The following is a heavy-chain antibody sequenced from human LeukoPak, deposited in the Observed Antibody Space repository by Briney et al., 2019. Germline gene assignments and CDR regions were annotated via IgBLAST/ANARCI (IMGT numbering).Heavy chain of an antibody. J-gene: IGHJ3*02. V-gene: IGHV4-38-2*02. Sequence: SETLSLTCTVSGYSISSGYYWGWIRQPPGKGLEWIGSIYHSGSTYYNPSLKSRVTISVDTSKNQFSLKLSSVTAADTAIYYCARDSYYDTLTGYFQDVFDIWGQGTMVSVSS. D-gene: IGHD3-9*01. CDR1: GYSISSGYY. CDR3: ARDSYYDTLTGYFQDVFDI. CDR2: IYHSGST.